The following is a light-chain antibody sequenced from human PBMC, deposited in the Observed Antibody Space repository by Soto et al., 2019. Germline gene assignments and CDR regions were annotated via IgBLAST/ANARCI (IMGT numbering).Light chain of an antibody. CDR3: DSYTTSSTLV. Sequence: QSVLTQPASVSGSPGQSITISCTGTRGDVGAYNLVSWYQQHPGKAPKLMIYAVTNRPSGISNRFSGSKSGNTASLTISGVQAEDEAEYYCDSYTTSSTLVFGNGTKVTVL. J-gene: IGLJ1*01. V-gene: IGLV2-14*02. CDR1: RGDVGAYNL. CDR2: AVT.